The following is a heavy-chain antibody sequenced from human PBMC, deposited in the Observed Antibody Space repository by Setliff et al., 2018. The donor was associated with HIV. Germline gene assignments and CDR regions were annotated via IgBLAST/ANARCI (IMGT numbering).Heavy chain of an antibody. J-gene: IGHJ4*02. CDR2: ISSSGST. D-gene: IGHD3-22*01. CDR1: GGSMTSSNYY. V-gene: IGHV4-39*07. CDR3: ARDPHYFDTSGHYSWFYFDY. Sequence: SETLSLTCTVSGGSMTSSNYYWGWIRQSPGRGLEWIGSISSSGSTTYHPSLRSRDTVSAATSKNQFSLKLTSVTAADTAVYFCARDPHYFDTSGHYSWFYFDYWGQGTMVAVSS.